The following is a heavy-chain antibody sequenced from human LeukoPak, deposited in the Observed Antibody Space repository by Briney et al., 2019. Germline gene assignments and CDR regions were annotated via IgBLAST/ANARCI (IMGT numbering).Heavy chain of an antibody. J-gene: IGHJ2*01. Sequence: PGGSLRLSCAASGFIFSTFSVNWVRQAPGRGLEWVSYISDSSTVYYADSVKGRFTISRDSSKNTLFLHMNTLRAEDTAIYYCAKDRTVGASYWYFDLWGRGTLVTVSS. CDR3: AKDRTVGASYWYFDL. CDR2: ISDSSTV. V-gene: IGHV3-48*01. CDR1: GFIFSTFS. D-gene: IGHD1-26*01.